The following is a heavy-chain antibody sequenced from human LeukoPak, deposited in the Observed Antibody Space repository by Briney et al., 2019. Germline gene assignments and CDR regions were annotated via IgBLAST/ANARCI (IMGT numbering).Heavy chain of an antibody. CDR1: GYTFTDYY. D-gene: IGHD6-19*01. J-gene: IGHJ4*02. Sequence: GASVKVSCKASGYTFTDYYMHWVRQAPGQGLEWMGWINPNSGDTNYVQKFQGRVTMTGDTSISTAYMELSRLTSDDTAVYFCATIAVAGDFDSWGQGTLVTVSS. V-gene: IGHV1-2*02. CDR3: ATIAVAGDFDS. CDR2: INPNSGDT.